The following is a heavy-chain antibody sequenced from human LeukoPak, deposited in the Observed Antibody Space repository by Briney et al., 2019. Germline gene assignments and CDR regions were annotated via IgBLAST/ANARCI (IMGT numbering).Heavy chain of an antibody. Sequence: SETLSLTCTVSGGSISSRSYYWGWIRQPPGKGLEWIGIIYYSGSTYSNPSLRGRVTISVDTSKNQFSLKLSSVTGADTAVYYCASFYCSGGSCYQYYYYYYMDVWGKGTTVTISS. CDR1: GGSISSRSYY. CDR3: ASFYCSGGSCYQYYYYYYMDV. J-gene: IGHJ6*03. CDR2: IYYSGST. D-gene: IGHD2-15*01. V-gene: IGHV4-39*01.